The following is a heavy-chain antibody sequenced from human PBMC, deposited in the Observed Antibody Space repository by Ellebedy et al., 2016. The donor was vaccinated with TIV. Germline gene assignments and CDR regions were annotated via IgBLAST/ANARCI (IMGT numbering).Heavy chain of an antibody. Sequence: GESLKISXAASGFTFSAYDLTWVRQAPGKGLEWVSTISASGRSTYYADSVKGRFTISRDNSEKMVYLQMNSLRVEDTALYFCARDGVGRAPNGYYYYIDVWGKGATVTVSS. CDR3: ARDGVGRAPNGYYYYIDV. CDR2: ISASGRST. J-gene: IGHJ6*03. D-gene: IGHD2-8*01. CDR1: GFTFSAYD. V-gene: IGHV3-23*01.